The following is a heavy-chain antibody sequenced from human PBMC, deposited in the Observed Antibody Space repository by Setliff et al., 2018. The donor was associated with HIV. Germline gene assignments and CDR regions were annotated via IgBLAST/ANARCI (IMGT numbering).Heavy chain of an antibody. D-gene: IGHD2-2*01. CDR3: ARDVRRNHCSSTSCYARDNWFDP. J-gene: IGHJ5*02. V-gene: IGHV4-30-4*01. CDR2: MYYNGST. CDR1: GGSISSGDYY. Sequence: SETLSLTCTVSGGSISSGDYYWSWIRQLPGKGLEWIGYMYYNGSTYSNPSLKSRVTVSQDTSKTQFSLKLSSVTAADTAVYYGARDVRRNHCSSTSCYARDNWFDPWGQGIQVTVSS.